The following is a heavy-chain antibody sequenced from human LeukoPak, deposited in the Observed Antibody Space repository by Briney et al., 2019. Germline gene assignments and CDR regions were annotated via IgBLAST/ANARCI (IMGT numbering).Heavy chain of an antibody. Sequence: GASVTVSCKASGYTFTGYYIHWVRQAPGQGLEWMGWINPNSGGTNYAQKFQGRVTMTRDTSISTAYMELSRLRSDDTAVYYCARARAMYYYDSSGYNDAFDIWGQGTMVTVSS. CDR1: GYTFTGYY. CDR3: ARARAMYYYDSSGYNDAFDI. CDR2: INPNSGGT. J-gene: IGHJ3*02. D-gene: IGHD3-22*01. V-gene: IGHV1-2*02.